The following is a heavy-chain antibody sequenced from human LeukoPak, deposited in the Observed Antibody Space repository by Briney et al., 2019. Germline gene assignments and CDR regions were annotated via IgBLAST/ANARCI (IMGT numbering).Heavy chain of an antibody. CDR3: ARDLEGPSPYSADV. V-gene: IGHV3-21*01. J-gene: IGHJ6*02. D-gene: IGHD3-3*01. CDR1: GFTFSTYA. CDR2: ISSSSSYL. Sequence: PGGSLRLSCAASGFTFSTYAMSWVRQAPGKGLEWVSSISSSSSYLYYADSVKGRFTISRDNAKNSLYLQMSSLRAEDTAVYYCARDLEGPSPYSADVWGQGTTVTVSS.